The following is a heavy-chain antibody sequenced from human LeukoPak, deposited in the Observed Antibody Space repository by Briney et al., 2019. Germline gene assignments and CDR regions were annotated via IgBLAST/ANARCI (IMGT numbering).Heavy chain of an antibody. CDR1: GYTLTELS. CDR2: FDPEDGET. V-gene: IGHV1-24*01. J-gene: IGHJ4*02. CDR3: ATDLGPPPLKTPSSAQPSKDTTPGHNLD. D-gene: IGHD3-16*01. Sequence: GASVKVSCKVSGYTLTELSMHWVRQAPGKGLEWMGGFDPEDGETIYAQKFQGRVTMTEDTSTDTAYMELTSLRSEDTAVYYCATDLGPPPLKTPSSAQPSKDTTPGHNLDGGQGTLVTVSS.